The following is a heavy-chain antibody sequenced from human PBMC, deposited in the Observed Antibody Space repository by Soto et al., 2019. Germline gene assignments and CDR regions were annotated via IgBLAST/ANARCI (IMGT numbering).Heavy chain of an antibody. V-gene: IGHV3-7*03. J-gene: IGHJ3*02. CDR1: GFTFSSYW. CDR2: IKQDGSEK. CDR3: ARGSGIPTDAFDI. Sequence: VGSLRLSCAASGFTFSSYWMSWVRRAPGKGLEWVANIKQDGSEKYYVDSVKGRFTISRDNAKNSLYLQMNSLRAEDTAVYYCARGSGIPTDAFDIWGQGTMVTVSS.